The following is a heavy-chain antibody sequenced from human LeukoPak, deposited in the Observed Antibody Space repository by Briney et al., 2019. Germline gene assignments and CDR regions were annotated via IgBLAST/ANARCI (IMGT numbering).Heavy chain of an antibody. CDR3: TRHADLVDTAMGGMTD. Sequence: RGSLRLSCAASGFTFSGSAMHWVRQASGKGLEWVGRIRSKANNYATAYAASVKGRFTISRDDSKNTAYLQMNSLKTEDTAVYYCTRHADLVDTAMGGMTDWGQGTLVTVSS. D-gene: IGHD5-18*01. V-gene: IGHV3-73*01. CDR1: GFTFSGSA. J-gene: IGHJ4*02. CDR2: IRSKANNYAT.